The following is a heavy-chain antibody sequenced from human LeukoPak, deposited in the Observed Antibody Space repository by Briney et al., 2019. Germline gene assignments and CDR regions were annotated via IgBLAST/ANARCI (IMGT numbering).Heavy chain of an antibody. D-gene: IGHD3-10*01. CDR3: ATAELIKRFLDY. CDR1: GFTVSSNY. Sequence: GGSLRLSCAASGFTVSSNYMSWVRQAPGKGLEWVSVIYSGGSTYYADSVKGRFTISRDNSKNTLYLQMNSLRSEDTAVYYCATAELIKRFLDYWGQGTLVTVSS. J-gene: IGHJ4*02. V-gene: IGHV3-53*05. CDR2: IYSGGST.